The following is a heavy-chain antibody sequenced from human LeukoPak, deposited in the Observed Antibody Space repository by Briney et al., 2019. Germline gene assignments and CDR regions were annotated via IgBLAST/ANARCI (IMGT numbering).Heavy chain of an antibody. Sequence: GGSLRLSCAASGFTFSSYWMSWVRQAPGKGLEWVANIKQDGSEKYYVDSVKGRFTISRDNAKNSLYLQMNSLRAEDTAVYYCARGVANYYDNSGYQNWGQGTLVTVSS. J-gene: IGHJ4*02. CDR2: IKQDGSEK. CDR1: GFTFSSYW. V-gene: IGHV3-7*03. CDR3: ARGVANYYDNSGYQN. D-gene: IGHD3-22*01.